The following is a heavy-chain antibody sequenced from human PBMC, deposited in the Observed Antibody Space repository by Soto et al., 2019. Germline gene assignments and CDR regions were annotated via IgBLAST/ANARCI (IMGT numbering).Heavy chain of an antibody. CDR2: ISYNGRNK. CDR1: GFTFRFYA. V-gene: IGHV3-30*04. D-gene: IGHD3-16*01. J-gene: IGHJ4*02. CDR3: ARQAKIGDRSQFYFDS. Sequence: QVQLVESGGDVVQPGRSLRLSCAASGFTFRFYAMHWVRQAPGKGLEWVAVISYNGRNKHYVDSVKGRFTISRDNSQDTLYLQMDSLRPDDTAVYYCARQAKIGDRSQFYFDSCGQGALVTVSS.